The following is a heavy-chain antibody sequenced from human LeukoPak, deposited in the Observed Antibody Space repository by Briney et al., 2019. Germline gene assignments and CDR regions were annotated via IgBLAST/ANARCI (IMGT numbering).Heavy chain of an antibody. Sequence: SETLSLTCTVSGGSISSHYWSWIRQPPGKGLEWIGYIYYRGSTNYNPSLKSRVTISVDTSKSQFSLKLSSVTAADTAVYYCASLYYYGSGSHNAEYSQYWGQGTLVTVSS. V-gene: IGHV4-59*08. CDR1: GGSISSHY. J-gene: IGHJ1*01. CDR2: IYYRGST. D-gene: IGHD3-10*01. CDR3: ASLYYYGSGSHNAEYSQY.